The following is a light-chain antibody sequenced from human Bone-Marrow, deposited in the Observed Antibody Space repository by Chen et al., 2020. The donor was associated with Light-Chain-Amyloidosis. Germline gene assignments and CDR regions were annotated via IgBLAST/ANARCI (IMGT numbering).Light chain of an antibody. CDR1: SNDVGGDNH. CDR2: EVT. Sequence: QTALTQPASVSGSPGQSITLSCTGTSNDVGGDNHVSWYHQHPDKAPKLMIYEVTNRPSWVPDRFSGSKSDNTASLTISGLQTEDEADYFCSSYTITNTLVFGSGTRVTVL. CDR3: SSYTITNTLV. V-gene: IGLV2-14*01. J-gene: IGLJ1*01.